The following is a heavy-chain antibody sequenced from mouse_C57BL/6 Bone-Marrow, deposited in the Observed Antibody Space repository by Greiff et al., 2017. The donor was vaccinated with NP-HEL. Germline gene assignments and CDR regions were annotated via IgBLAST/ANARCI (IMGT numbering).Heavy chain of an antibody. D-gene: IGHD1-1*01. CDR1: GYTFTNYW. J-gene: IGHJ2*01. V-gene: IGHV1-63*01. CDR3: TTYYYGSSYEEYFDY. Sequence: QVHVKQSGAELVRPGTSVKMSCKASGYTFTNYWIGWAKQRPGHGLEWIGDIYPGGGYTNYNEKFKGKATLTADKSSSTAYMELRSLTSEDSAVYYCTTYYYGSSYEEYFDYWGQGTTLTVSS. CDR2: IYPGGGYT.